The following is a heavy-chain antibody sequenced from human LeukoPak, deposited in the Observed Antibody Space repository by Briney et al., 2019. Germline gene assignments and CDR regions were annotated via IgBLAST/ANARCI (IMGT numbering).Heavy chain of an antibody. CDR3: ARAVAENWFDP. D-gene: IGHD6-19*01. V-gene: IGHV3-7*01. CDR1: GFPFSSSW. CDR2: INQAGSDK. Sequence: GGPLRLPCAASGFPFSSSWMSGFGRAPGKGREWVTNINQAGSDKHYIDPVKGRFTISRDNAKNSVYLQMNSLRAEDTALYYCARAVAENWFDPWGQGTLVTVSS. J-gene: IGHJ5*02.